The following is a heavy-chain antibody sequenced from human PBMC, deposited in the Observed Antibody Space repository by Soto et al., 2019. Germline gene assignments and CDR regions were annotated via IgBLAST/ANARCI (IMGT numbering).Heavy chain of an antibody. V-gene: IGHV1-3*01. D-gene: IGHD2-2*01. Sequence: SVKVSCKASGYTFTSYAMHWVRQAPGQRLEWMGWINAGNGNTKYSQKFQGRVTITRDTSASTAYMELSSLRSEDTAVYYCARGPPYCSSTSCYVLGDYYYGMDVWGQGTTVTVSS. CDR1: GYTFTSYA. CDR2: INAGNGNT. J-gene: IGHJ6*02. CDR3: ARGPPYCSSTSCYVLGDYYYGMDV.